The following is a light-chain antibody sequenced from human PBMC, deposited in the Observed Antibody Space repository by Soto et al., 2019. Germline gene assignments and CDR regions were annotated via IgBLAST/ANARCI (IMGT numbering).Light chain of an antibody. J-gene: IGKJ1*01. Sequence: DIQMTQSPSTPSASVGDRVTLTCLASQSISSWLAWYQQKPGKAPKLLIYDASSLESGVPSRFSGSGSGTEFTLTISSLQPDDFATYYCQQYNSYSWTFGQGTKVDI. V-gene: IGKV1-5*01. CDR2: DAS. CDR3: QQYNSYSWT. CDR1: QSISSW.